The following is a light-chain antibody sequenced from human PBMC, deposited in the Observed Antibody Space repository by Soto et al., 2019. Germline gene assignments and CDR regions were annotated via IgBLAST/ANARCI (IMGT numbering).Light chain of an antibody. Sequence: VLTQSPDTLSLSPGERATLSCRASQAVGKFLVWYHQKPGLSPLLVIYEASKRATDIPDRFSGSGSETAFALTINRLEPKDVGFYYCQQRNRWPLTFGGVTKV. CDR1: QAVGKF. V-gene: IGKV3-11*01. J-gene: IGKJ4*01. CDR3: QQRNRWPLT. CDR2: EAS.